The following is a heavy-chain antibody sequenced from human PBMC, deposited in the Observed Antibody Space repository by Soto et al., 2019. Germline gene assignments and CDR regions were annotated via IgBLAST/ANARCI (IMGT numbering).Heavy chain of an antibody. Sequence: QVQLVESGGGVVQPGRSLRLSCAASGFTFSGYGMHWVRQAPGKGLEWVAVIWNDGSKSYHADSVKGRFTISRDNPKNTLYLQMNSLRVEVTAVYYCARLEGYCSGGICYAGPPDYWGQGTLVTVSS. J-gene: IGHJ4*02. CDR1: GFTFSGYG. CDR3: ARLEGYCSGGICYAGPPDY. V-gene: IGHV3-33*01. D-gene: IGHD2-15*01. CDR2: IWNDGSKS.